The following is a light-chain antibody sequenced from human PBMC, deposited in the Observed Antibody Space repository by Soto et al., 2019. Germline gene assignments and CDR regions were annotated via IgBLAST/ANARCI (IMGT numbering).Light chain of an antibody. J-gene: IGKJ1*01. Sequence: DIQITQSPSTLSASVGDRVTITCRASQSISSWLAWYQQKPGKAPKLLIYDASSLESGVPSRCSGSGSGTEFTLTISSLQPDDFATYYCQQYNSYSWTFGQGTKVDIK. CDR1: QSISSW. CDR2: DAS. V-gene: IGKV1-5*01. CDR3: QQYNSYSWT.